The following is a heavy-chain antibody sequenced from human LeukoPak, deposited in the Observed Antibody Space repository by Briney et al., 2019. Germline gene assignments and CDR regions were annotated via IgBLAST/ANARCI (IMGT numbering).Heavy chain of an antibody. Sequence: GGSLRLSCAAAGFSLRMSGMNWVRQAPGKGLEWVSYVSSSGNDVAYADSVKGRFTISRDNAKNLLYLQMNTLRAEDTAVYYCARGGAARPDYWGQGTLVTVSS. V-gene: IGHV3-48*01. CDR1: GFSLRMSG. D-gene: IGHD6-6*01. CDR2: VSSSGNDV. CDR3: ARGGAARPDY. J-gene: IGHJ4*02.